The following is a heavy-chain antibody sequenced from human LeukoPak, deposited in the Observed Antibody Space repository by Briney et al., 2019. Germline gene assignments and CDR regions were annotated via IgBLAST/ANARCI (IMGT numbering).Heavy chain of an antibody. CDR3: AHRRSGYNWNHGDFDY. CDR2: IYWDDDK. D-gene: IGHD1-14*01. CDR1: GFSLSTSGVG. V-gene: IGHV2-5*02. J-gene: IGHJ4*02. Sequence: SGPTLVNPTQTLTLTCSFSGFSLSTSGVGVGWIRQSPVKALEWLALIYWDDDKRYSPSLRTRLTIVKDTSNNQVVLIMTNVDPADTATYYCAHRRSGYNWNHGDFDYWGQGNLVTVSS.